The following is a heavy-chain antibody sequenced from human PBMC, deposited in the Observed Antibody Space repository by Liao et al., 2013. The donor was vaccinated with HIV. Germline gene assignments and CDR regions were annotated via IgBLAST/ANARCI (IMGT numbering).Heavy chain of an antibody. CDR3: ARTDQYYDFWNGYENWFDP. V-gene: IGHV4-30-4*07. CDR2: IYYSGST. D-gene: IGHD3-3*01. J-gene: IGHJ5*02. Sequence: QLQLQESGSGLVKPSQTLSLTCAVSGGSISSDGYSWSWIRQPPGKGLEWIGYIYYSGSTNYNPSLKSRVTISVDTSKNHFSLKLSSVTAADTAVYYCARTDQYYDFWNGYENWFDPWGQGTLVTVSS. CDR1: GGSISSDGYS.